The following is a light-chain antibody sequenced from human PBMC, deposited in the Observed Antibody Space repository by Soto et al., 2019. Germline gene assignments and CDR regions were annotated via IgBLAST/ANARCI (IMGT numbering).Light chain of an antibody. CDR2: TND. J-gene: IGLJ1*01. Sequence: QSVRTQPPSASGTPGQRVTISCSGSSSNIGRNTVHWYQQLPGTAPNVLIYTNDKRPSGVPDRFSGSKSGTSASLAISGLQSEDVADYYCAAWDESLKGPVFATETGVT. CDR3: AAWDESLKGPV. CDR1: SSNIGRNT. V-gene: IGLV1-44*01.